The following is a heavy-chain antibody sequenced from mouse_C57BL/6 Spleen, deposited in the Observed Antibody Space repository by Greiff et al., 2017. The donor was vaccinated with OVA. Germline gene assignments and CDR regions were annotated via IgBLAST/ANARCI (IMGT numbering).Heavy chain of an antibody. CDR1: GFTFSDYG. D-gene: IGHD1-1*02. V-gene: IGHV5-17*01. CDR3: ARNYDYYAMDY. CDR2: ISSGSSTI. Sequence: EVQLVESGGGLVKPGGSLKLSCAASGFTFSDYGMHWVRQAPEKGLEWVAYISSGSSTIYYADTVKSRFTISRDNAKNTLFLQMTSLRSEDTAMYYCARNYDYYAMDYWGQGTSVTVSS. J-gene: IGHJ4*01.